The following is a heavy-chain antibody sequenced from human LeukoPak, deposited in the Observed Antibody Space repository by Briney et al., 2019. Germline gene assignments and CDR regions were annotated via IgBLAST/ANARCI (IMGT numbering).Heavy chain of an antibody. CDR3: ARGGWWQAYLDY. J-gene: IGHJ4*02. D-gene: IGHD2-15*01. V-gene: IGHV4-30-2*01. Sequence: SETLSLTCAVSGGSISGGGYPWSWIRQPPGKGLEWIGYIYHSGSTYYNPSLKSRVTISLDRSKNQCSLKLSSVTAADTAVYYCARGGWWQAYLDYWGQGTLVTVSS. CDR2: IYHSGST. CDR1: GGSISGGGYP.